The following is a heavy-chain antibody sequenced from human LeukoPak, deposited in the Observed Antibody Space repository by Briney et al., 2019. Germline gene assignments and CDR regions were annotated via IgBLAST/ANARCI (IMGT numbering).Heavy chain of an antibody. Sequence: PSGTLSLTCAVSGGSISSNKWWSWLRQPPGKRLEWIGEVLHSGSTNYNPSLKSRVTISVDKSKNQFSLRLNSVTAADTAVYYCARRDYYDNSDDDYHSFEYWGQGTLVTVSS. V-gene: IGHV4-4*02. CDR2: VLHSGST. CDR3: ARRDYYDNSDDDYHSFEY. CDR1: GGSISSNKW. J-gene: IGHJ4*02. D-gene: IGHD3-22*01.